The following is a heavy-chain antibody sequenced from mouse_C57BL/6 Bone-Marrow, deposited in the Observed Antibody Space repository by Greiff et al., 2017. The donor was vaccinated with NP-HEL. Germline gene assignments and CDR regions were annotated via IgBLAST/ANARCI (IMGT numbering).Heavy chain of an antibody. D-gene: IGHD2-4*01. CDR3: ARRGLRREGYYFDY. V-gene: IGHV7-3*01. CDR1: GFTFTDYY. Sequence: EVKLVESGGGLVQPGGSLSLSCAASGFTFTDYYMSWVRQPPGKALEWLGFIRNKANGYTTEYSASVKGRFTISRDNSQSILYLQMNALRAEDSATYYCARRGLRREGYYFDYWGQGTTLTVSS. J-gene: IGHJ2*01. CDR2: IRNKANGYTT.